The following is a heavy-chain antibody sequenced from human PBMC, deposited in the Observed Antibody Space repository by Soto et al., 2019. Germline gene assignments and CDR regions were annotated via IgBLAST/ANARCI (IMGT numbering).Heavy chain of an antibody. CDR1: GGFFSGYY. CDR3: ASEVSSSNGFDY. Sequence: SETLSLTCAVYGGFFSGYYWSCIRQPPGKGLEWIGEINHSGSTNYNPSLKSRVTISVDTSKNQFSLKLSSVTAADTAVYYCASEVSSSNGFDYWGQGTLVTVSS. CDR2: INHSGST. J-gene: IGHJ4*02. V-gene: IGHV4-34*01. D-gene: IGHD6-6*01.